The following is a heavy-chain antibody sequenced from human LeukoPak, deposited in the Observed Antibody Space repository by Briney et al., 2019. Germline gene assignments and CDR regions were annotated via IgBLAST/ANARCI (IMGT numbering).Heavy chain of an antibody. D-gene: IGHD3-10*01. CDR1: GGSINTPNYY. J-gene: IGHJ5*02. Sequence: SETLSLTCTVSGGSINTPNYYWGWIRQPPGKGLKWIGSIYYSGSTYYNPSLKSRVTISVDTSKNQFSLKLNSVTAADTAVYYCARNRYYYGSGNYGVPNWFDPWGQGTLVTVSS. V-gene: IGHV4-39*01. CDR3: ARNRYYYGSGNYGVPNWFDP. CDR2: IYYSGST.